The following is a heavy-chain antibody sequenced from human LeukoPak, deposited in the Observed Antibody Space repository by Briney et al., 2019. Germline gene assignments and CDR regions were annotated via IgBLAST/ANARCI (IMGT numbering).Heavy chain of an antibody. J-gene: IGHJ4*02. CDR2: IIPIFGTA. Sequence: SVKVSCKASGGTFSSYAISWVQQAPGQGLEWMGGIIPIFGTANYAQKFQGRVAITADESTSTAYMELSSLRSEDTAVYYCARGEPTARLWPYWGQGTLVTVSS. CDR3: ARGEPTARLWPY. CDR1: GGTFSSYA. V-gene: IGHV1-69*01. D-gene: IGHD5-18*01.